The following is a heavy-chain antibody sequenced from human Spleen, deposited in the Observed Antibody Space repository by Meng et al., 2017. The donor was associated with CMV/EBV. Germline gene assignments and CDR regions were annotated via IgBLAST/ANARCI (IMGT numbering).Heavy chain of an antibody. Sequence: SETLSLTCVVYGGSFSDYYWTWIRQPPGKGLEWIGEINHFGGTNYNPSLKSRVTMSVDTSKNEFSLKLSSVTAADTAVYYCARSRYYDYVRGNYRYDPWGQGTLVTVSS. CDR3: ARSRYYDYVRGNYRYDP. CDR2: INHFGGT. V-gene: IGHV4-34*01. CDR1: GGSFSDYY. J-gene: IGHJ5*02. D-gene: IGHD3-16*02.